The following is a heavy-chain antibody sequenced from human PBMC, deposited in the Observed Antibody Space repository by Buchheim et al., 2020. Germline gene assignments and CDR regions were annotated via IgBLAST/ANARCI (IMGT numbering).Heavy chain of an antibody. CDR3: ATGSGHIVVVTTDY. CDR2: ISYDGSNK. J-gene: IGHJ4*02. D-gene: IGHD2-21*02. V-gene: IGHV3-30*03. Sequence: QVQLVESGGGVVQPGRSLRLSCAASGFTFSSYGMHWVRQAPGKGLEWVAVISYDGSNKYYADSVKGRFTISRDHSKNTLYLQMNSLRAEDTAVYYCATGSGHIVVVTTDYWGQGTL. CDR1: GFTFSSYG.